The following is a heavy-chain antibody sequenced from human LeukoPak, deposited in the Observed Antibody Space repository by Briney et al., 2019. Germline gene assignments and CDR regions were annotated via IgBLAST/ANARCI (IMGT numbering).Heavy chain of an antibody. CDR3: AAGMAARGKYYFDY. Sequence: RGESLKISCKGSEDNFVDYWIGWVRQMPGKGLEWMGIIYPGDSDTRYSPSFQGQVTISADKSISTACLQWSSLKASDTAMYYCAAGMAARGKYYFDYWGQGTLVTVSS. CDR1: EDNFVDYW. CDR2: IYPGDSDT. J-gene: IGHJ4*02. D-gene: IGHD6-13*01. V-gene: IGHV5-51*01.